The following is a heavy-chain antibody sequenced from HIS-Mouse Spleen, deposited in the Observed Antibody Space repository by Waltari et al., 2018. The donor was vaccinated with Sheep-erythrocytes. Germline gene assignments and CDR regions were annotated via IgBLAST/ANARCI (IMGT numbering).Heavy chain of an antibody. Sequence: EVQLVESGGGLVKPGGSLSLSCAASGLPFRSYSMHWVRQAPGKGLEWISSISSSSSYIYYADSVKGRFTISRDNAKNSLYLQMNSLRAEDTAVYYCARVASGATFDYWGQGTLVTVSS. V-gene: IGHV3-21*01. D-gene: IGHD1-26*01. CDR3: ARVASGATFDY. CDR1: GLPFRSYS. J-gene: IGHJ4*02. CDR2: ISSSSSYI.